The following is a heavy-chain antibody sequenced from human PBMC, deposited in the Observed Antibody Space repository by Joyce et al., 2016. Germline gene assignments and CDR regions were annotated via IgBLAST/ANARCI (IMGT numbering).Heavy chain of an antibody. Sequence: QVTLRESGPALVKPTQTLTLTCSFSGFSLLSGMSVSRIRQPPGKALEWLARIDWDDDQYYSTSLRTRLAISKDTSKNQVVLTLTNVNPVDTGTYYCARTTIVGTTSFDSWGPGTFVTVSS. CDR2: IDWDDDQ. CDR1: GFSLLSGMS. CDR3: ARTTIVGTTSFDS. V-gene: IGHV2-70*15. D-gene: IGHD1-26*01. J-gene: IGHJ4*02.